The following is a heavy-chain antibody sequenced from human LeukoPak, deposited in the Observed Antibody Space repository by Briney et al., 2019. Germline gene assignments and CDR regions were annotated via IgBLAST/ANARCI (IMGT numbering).Heavy chain of an antibody. Sequence: SETLSLTCAVSGGSISSGGYSWSWTRQPPGKGLEWIGYIYQNGNTYYNPSLKSRVTISVDRSKNQFSLNLSSVTAADTTVYYCGRGGIAAAASGIDYWGQGTLVAVSS. J-gene: IGHJ4*02. CDR2: IYQNGNT. CDR3: GRGGIAAAASGIDY. V-gene: IGHV4-30-2*01. CDR1: GGSISSGGYS. D-gene: IGHD6-13*01.